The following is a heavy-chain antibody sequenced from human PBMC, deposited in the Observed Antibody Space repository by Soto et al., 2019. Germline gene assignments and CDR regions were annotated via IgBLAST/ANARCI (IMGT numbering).Heavy chain of an antibody. CDR2: ISYDGSNK. V-gene: IGHV3-30-3*01. CDR3: AREYCSGASCYSLGYGMDV. CDR1: GFTFSSYA. Sequence: PGGSLRLSCAASGFTFSSYAMHWVRQAPGKGLEWVAVISYDGSNKYYADSVKGRFTISRDNSKNTLYLQMNSLRDEDTAVYYCAREYCSGASCYSLGYGMDVWGQGTTVTVSS. J-gene: IGHJ6*02. D-gene: IGHD2-15*01.